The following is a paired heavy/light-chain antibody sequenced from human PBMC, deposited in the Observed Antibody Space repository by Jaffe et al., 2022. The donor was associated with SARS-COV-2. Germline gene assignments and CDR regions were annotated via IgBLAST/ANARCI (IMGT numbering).Light chain of an antibody. CDR2: DVS. Sequence: QSVLTQPASVSGSPGQSITISCTGTSSDVGDYNYVSWYQQHPGKAPKVMIYDVSNRPSGVSNRFSGSKSGNTASLTISGLQAEDEADYYCSSYTSSYTRVFGGGTKLTVL. CDR3: SSYTSSYTRV. J-gene: IGLJ3*02. V-gene: IGLV2-14*01. CDR1: SSDVGDYNY.
Heavy chain of an antibody. CDR3: AGEPDSIAYYYDY. V-gene: IGHV3-30*04. CDR2: ISFDGNNT. CDR1: GFTFSTYA. Sequence: QVQLVESGGGVVQPGRSLRLSCAASGFTFSTYAMHWVRQAPGKGLEWVAVISFDGNNTYYADSVKGRFTISRDNSKNTLDLQMNSLRAEDTAMYYCAGEPDSIAYYYDYWGQGTLVTVSS. J-gene: IGHJ4*02. D-gene: IGHD3-22*01.